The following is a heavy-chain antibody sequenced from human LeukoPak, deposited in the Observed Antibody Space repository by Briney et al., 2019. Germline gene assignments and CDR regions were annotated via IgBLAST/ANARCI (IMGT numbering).Heavy chain of an antibody. CDR3: ASPRYSSSWYEGDY. CDR2: IYYSGST. V-gene: IGHV4-39*01. CDR1: GGSISSSSYY. D-gene: IGHD6-13*01. Sequence: SETLSLTCTVPGGSISSSSYYWGWIRQPPGKGLEWIGSIYYSGSTYYNPSLKSRVTISVGTSKNQFSLKLSSVTAADTAVYYCASPRYSSSWYEGDYWGQGTLVTVSS. J-gene: IGHJ4*02.